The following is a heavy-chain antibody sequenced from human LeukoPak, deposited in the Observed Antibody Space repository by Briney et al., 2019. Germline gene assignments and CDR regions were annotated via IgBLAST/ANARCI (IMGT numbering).Heavy chain of an antibody. CDR1: GYSISSGYY. J-gene: IGHJ4*02. Sequence: SETLSLTCTVSGYSISSGYYWGWIRQPPGKGLEWIGSIHYSGSTYYNPSLKSRVTISVDTSKNQFSLKLRSVTAADTAVYYCARQTGSGLFILPGGQGTLVTVSS. V-gene: IGHV4-38-2*02. D-gene: IGHD3/OR15-3a*01. CDR3: ARQTGSGLFILP. CDR2: IHYSGST.